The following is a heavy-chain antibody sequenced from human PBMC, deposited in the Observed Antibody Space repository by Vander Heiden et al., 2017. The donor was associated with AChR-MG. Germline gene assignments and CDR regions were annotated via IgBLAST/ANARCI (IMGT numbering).Heavy chain of an antibody. D-gene: IGHD6-25*01. V-gene: IGHV3-23*01. CDR3: AKQSGGTWHDPFDI. Sequence: EVQLLESGGDLVQPGGSLRLACAASGFSFTSYAMIAARQAQGTGLEWVSAISGSGGITYYADSVKGRFTISRDNSKNTLYLQLNSLRAEDTAVYSCAKQSGGTWHDPFDIWGQGTLVTVSS. J-gene: IGHJ3*02. CDR1: GFSFTSYA. CDR2: ISGSGGIT.